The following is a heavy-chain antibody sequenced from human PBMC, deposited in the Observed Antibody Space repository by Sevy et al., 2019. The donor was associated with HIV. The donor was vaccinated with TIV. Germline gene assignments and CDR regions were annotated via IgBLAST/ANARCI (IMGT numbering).Heavy chain of an antibody. Sequence: GGSLRLSCAASGFTFSSYGMHWVRQAPGKGLEWVAVIWYDGSNKYYADCVKGRFTISRDNSKNTLYLQMNSLRAEDTAVYYCAKTGPRSGWARYYYYYMDVWGNGTTVTVSS. CDR1: GFTFSSYG. J-gene: IGHJ6*03. V-gene: IGHV3-33*06. D-gene: IGHD6-19*01. CDR3: AKTGPRSGWARYYYYYMDV. CDR2: IWYDGSNK.